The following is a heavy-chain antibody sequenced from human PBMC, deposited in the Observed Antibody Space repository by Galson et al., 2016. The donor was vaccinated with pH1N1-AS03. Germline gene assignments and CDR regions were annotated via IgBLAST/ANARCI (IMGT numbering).Heavy chain of an antibody. D-gene: IGHD2-2*01. CDR3: ARRNPNPNFAIWYQHDYGMDV. J-gene: IGHJ6*02. CDR1: GFTFSMSY. V-gene: IGHV3-74*01. CDR2: ISNDGRNA. Sequence: SGFTFSMSYIHWVRQAPGKGLEWVSRISNDGRNARYADFVKGRFAVSRDNAKNTVFLQMNSLRADDTAVYFCARRNPNPNFAIWYQHDYGMDVWGQGTTVTVSS.